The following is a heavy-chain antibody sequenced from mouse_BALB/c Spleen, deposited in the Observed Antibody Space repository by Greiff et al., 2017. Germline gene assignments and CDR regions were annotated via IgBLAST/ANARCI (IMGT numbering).Heavy chain of an antibody. J-gene: IGHJ1*01. V-gene: IGHV5-6-2*01. CDR2: INSNGGST. D-gene: IGHD1-1*01. CDR3: ARQGGYYYGSSYCWYFDV. CDR1: GFTFSSYY. Sequence: EVHLVESGGGLVKLGGSLKLSCAASGFTFSSYYMSWVRQTPEKRLELVAAINSNGGSTYYPDTVKGRFTISRDNAKNTLYLQMSSLKSEDTALYYCARQGGYYYGSSYCWYFDVWGAGTTVTVSS.